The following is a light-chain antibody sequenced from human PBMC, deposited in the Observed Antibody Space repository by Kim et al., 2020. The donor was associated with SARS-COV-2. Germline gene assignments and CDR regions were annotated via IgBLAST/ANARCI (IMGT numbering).Light chain of an antibody. J-gene: IGLJ2*01. V-gene: IGLV4-69*01. Sequence: ASVKPARPLTMGHSTYASAWHQQKPEKGPRYLMKLNSDGSHNKGDGIPVRFSGSSSGTVRYLPISSLQSEDEADYYCQTWDSGIGVFAGGTQLTVL. CDR2: LNSDGSH. CDR3: QTWDSGIGV. CDR1: MGHSTYA.